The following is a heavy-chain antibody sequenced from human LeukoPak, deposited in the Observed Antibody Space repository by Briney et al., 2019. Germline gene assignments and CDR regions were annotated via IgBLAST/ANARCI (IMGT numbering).Heavy chain of an antibody. J-gene: IGHJ4*02. V-gene: IGHV3-23*01. CDR1: GFTFSSYA. CDR2: ISGSGGST. Sequence: GGSLRLSCAASGFTFSSYAMSWVRQAPGKGLEWVSAISGSGGSTYYADYVKGRFTISRDNSKNTLYLQMNSLRAEDTAVYYCAKKGYDILTGHFDYRGQGTLVTVSS. CDR3: AKKGYDILTGHFDY. D-gene: IGHD3-9*01.